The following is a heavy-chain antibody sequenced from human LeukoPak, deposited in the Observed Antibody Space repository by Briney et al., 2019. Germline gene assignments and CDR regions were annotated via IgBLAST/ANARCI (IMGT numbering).Heavy chain of an antibody. CDR3: AKGLRSYYYYMDV. Sequence: GGSLRPSCATSGFIFSHHGMNWVRQAPGKGLEWVSGIRADAVTTYYADSVKGRFIISRDNSKNTLYLQMNSLRAEDTAVYYCAKGLRSYYYYMDVWGKGTTVTISS. D-gene: IGHD5-18*01. CDR1: GFIFSHHG. CDR2: IRADAVTT. J-gene: IGHJ6*03. V-gene: IGHV3-23*01.